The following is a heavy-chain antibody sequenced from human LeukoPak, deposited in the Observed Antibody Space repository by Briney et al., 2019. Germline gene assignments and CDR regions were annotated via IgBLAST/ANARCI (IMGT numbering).Heavy chain of an antibody. CDR3: ARSRERPGYSSGWPDY. Sequence: PSETLSLTCAVYGGSFSGYYWSWIRQPPGKGLEWIGEINHSGSTNYNPSLKSRVTISVDTSKNQFSLKLSSVTAADTAVYYCARSRERPGYSSGWPDYRGQGTLVTVSS. CDR2: INHSGST. J-gene: IGHJ4*02. CDR1: GGSFSGYY. V-gene: IGHV4-34*01. D-gene: IGHD6-19*01.